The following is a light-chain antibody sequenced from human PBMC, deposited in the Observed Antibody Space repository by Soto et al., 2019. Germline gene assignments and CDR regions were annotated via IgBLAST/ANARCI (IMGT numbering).Light chain of an antibody. V-gene: IGLV7-43*01. CDR2: STN. CDR1: TGAVTSGYY. J-gene: IGLJ2*01. CDR3: LLYYGGVHSVV. Sequence: QAVVTQEPSLTVSPGGTVTLTCASSTGAVTSGYYPNWFQQKPGQAPRALIYSTNNKYSWTPARFSGSLLGGKAALTLSGVQHEDEAEYYCLLYYGGVHSVVFGGGTKLTVL.